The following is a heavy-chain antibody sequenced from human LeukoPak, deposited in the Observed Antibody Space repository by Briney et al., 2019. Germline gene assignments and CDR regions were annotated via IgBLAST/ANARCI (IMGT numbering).Heavy chain of an antibody. Sequence: PSETLSLTCPVPGGSMSSYYWSWIRQPPGKGLEWIGYTYYSGNTNCNPSLKSRVTISVDTSKNQFSLKVSSVTAADTAVYYCARVFHDSSGYPFDYWGQGTLVTVSS. CDR2: TYYSGNT. V-gene: IGHV4-59*01. D-gene: IGHD3-22*01. CDR3: ARVFHDSSGYPFDY. CDR1: GGSMSSYY. J-gene: IGHJ4*02.